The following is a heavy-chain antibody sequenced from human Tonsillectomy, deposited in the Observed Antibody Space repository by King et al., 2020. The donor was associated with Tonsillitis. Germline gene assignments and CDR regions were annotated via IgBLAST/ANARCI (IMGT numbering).Heavy chain of an antibody. Sequence: QLVQSAAEVKKPGASVKVSCKASGYMFIRYGISWVRQAPGQGLQWMGWISVYSGKTNYAQQIQGRSTMTTDTSTSTAYMELRSLRSDDTAVYFCARVRGATRDSSGYFDYWCQGTLVTVSS. CDR2: ISVYSGKT. CDR1: GYMFIRYG. J-gene: IGHJ4*02. D-gene: IGHD3-22*01. V-gene: IGHV1-18*01. CDR3: ARVRGATRDSSGYFDY.